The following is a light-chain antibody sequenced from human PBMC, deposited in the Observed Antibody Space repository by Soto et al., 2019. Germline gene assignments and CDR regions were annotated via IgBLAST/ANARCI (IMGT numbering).Light chain of an antibody. J-gene: IGKJ1*01. Sequence: DIQMTQSPSSLSASVGDRVTITCRTSQSIDNYLNWYQEKPGKAPNLLMYAASSLQSGVPSRFSGSGSGTDFTLTNTSLQPEDFATYFCQQSYKTPWTFGQGTKVEVK. CDR2: AAS. CDR3: QQSYKTPWT. V-gene: IGKV1-39*01. CDR1: QSIDNY.